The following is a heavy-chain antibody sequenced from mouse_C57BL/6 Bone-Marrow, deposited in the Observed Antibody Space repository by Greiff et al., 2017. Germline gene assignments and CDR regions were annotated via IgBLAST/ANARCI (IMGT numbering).Heavy chain of an antibody. Sequence: VQLKESGAELARPGASVKLSCKASGYTFTSYGISWVKQRTGQGLEWIGEIYPRSGNTYYNEKFKGKATLTADKSSSTAYMELRSLTSEDSAVYFCAREGYDGWFAYWGQGTLVTVSA. CDR1: GYTFTSYG. CDR3: AREGYDGWFAY. V-gene: IGHV1-81*01. D-gene: IGHD2-3*01. CDR2: IYPRSGNT. J-gene: IGHJ3*01.